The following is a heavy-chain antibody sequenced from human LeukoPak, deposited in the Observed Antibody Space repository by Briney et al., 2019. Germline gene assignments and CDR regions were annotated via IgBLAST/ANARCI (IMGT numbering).Heavy chain of an antibody. CDR2: ISYSGST. V-gene: IGHV4-59*01. Sequence: SETLSLTCTVSGDSSTDYYWTWIRQPPGKGLEWIGYISYSGSTSYNPSLKSRVTISADTSKNHFSLRLTSVTAADTAVYYCARARTTYSSSWNNWFDPWGQGTLVTVSS. J-gene: IGHJ5*02. CDR1: GDSSTDYY. CDR3: ARARTTYSSSWNNWFDP. D-gene: IGHD6-13*01.